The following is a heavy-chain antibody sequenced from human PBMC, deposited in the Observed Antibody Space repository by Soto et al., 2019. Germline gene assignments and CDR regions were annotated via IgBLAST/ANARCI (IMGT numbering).Heavy chain of an antibody. V-gene: IGHV4-39*01. CDR3: ARPRGYSRGGYAGDGYYFDY. CDR1: GGSISSSSYY. CDR2: IYYSGST. D-gene: IGHD6-19*01. Sequence: QLQLQESGPGLVKPSETLSLTCTVSGGSISSSSYYWGWIRQPPGKGLEWIGSIYYSGSTYYNPSLKGRVPISVDTSKNQFSLKLRDGIAGATAGYYCARPRGYSRGGYAGDGYYFDYWGQGTLVTVSS. J-gene: IGHJ4*02.